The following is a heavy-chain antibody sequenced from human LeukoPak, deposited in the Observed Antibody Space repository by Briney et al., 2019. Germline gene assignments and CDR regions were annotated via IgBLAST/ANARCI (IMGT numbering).Heavy chain of an antibody. Sequence: PGGSLRLSCAASGFTFSSYSMNWVRQAPGKGLEWVAFIRYDGSNKYYADSVKGRFTISRDNSKNTLYLQMNSLRAEDAAVYYCAKGLNWGSWYFGYWGQGTLVTVSS. D-gene: IGHD7-27*01. CDR2: IRYDGSNK. CDR1: GFTFSSYS. V-gene: IGHV3-30*02. CDR3: AKGLNWGSWYFGY. J-gene: IGHJ4*02.